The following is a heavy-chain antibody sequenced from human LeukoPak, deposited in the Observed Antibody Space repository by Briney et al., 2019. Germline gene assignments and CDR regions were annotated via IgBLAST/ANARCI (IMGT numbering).Heavy chain of an antibody. J-gene: IGHJ2*01. Sequence: GGSLRLSCAASGFTFSSYGMSWVRQAPGKGLEWVSAISGSGGSTYYADSVKGRFTISRDNSKNTLYLQMNSLRAGDTAVYYCAKDPNYYESSGYYFQNWYFDLWGRGTLVTVSS. CDR2: ISGSGGST. D-gene: IGHD3-22*01. CDR3: AKDPNYYESSGYYFQNWYFDL. CDR1: GFTFSSYG. V-gene: IGHV3-23*01.